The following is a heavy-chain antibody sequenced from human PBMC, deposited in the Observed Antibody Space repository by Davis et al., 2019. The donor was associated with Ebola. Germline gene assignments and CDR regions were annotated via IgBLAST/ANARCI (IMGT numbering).Heavy chain of an antibody. D-gene: IGHD2-2*01. J-gene: IGHJ4*02. V-gene: IGHV4-34*01. CDR3: ARTAVVVPAANDY. CDR2: INHSGST. CDR1: GGSFSGYY. Sequence: PSETLSLTCAVYGGSFSGYYWSWIRQPPGKGLEWIGEINHSGSTNYNPSLKSRVTISVDTSKNQFSLKLSSVTAADTAVYYCARTAVVVPAANDYWGQGTLVTVSS.